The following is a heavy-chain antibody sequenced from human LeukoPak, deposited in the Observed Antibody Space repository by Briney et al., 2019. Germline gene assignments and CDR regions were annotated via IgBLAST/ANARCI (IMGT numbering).Heavy chain of an antibody. CDR2: SKNDGSST. CDR3: ARELPRIGGQTDASDI. Sequence: GGSLRLSCAVSGFKSSGDWMHWVRQAPGKGLVWVSRSKNDGSSTSYADSVKGRFTISRDNAKNTLYLQMNSLRAEDTAVYYCARELPRIGGQTDASDIWGQGTMVTVS. J-gene: IGHJ3*02. V-gene: IGHV3-74*01. D-gene: IGHD3-16*01. CDR1: GFKSSGDW.